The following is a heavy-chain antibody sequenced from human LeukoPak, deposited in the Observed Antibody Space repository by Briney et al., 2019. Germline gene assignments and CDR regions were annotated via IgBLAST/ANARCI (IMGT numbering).Heavy chain of an antibody. Sequence: SQTLSLTCTVSGGSISSGGYYWSWIRQHPGKGLEWIGYIYYSGSTYYNPSLKSRVTISVDTSKNQFSLKLSSETAADTAVYYCARGGGNSWYYYYYMDVWGKGTTVTVSS. CDR1: GGSISSGGYY. J-gene: IGHJ6*03. V-gene: IGHV4-31*03. D-gene: IGHD6-13*01. CDR2: IYYSGST. CDR3: ARGGGNSWYYYYYMDV.